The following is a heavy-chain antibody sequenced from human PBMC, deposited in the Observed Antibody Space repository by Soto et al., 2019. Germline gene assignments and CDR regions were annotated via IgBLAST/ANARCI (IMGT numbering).Heavy chain of an antibody. J-gene: IGHJ6*02. CDR3: AREGNYNYYDGMDV. D-gene: IGHD4-4*01. Sequence: SETLSLTCTVSGGSVSSGSYYWSWIRQPPGKGLEWIGYIYYSGSTNYNPSLKSRVTISVDTCKNQFSLKVSSVTAADTAVYYCAREGNYNYYDGMDVWGQGTTVTVSS. CDR2: IYYSGST. V-gene: IGHV4-61*01. CDR1: GGSVSSGSYY.